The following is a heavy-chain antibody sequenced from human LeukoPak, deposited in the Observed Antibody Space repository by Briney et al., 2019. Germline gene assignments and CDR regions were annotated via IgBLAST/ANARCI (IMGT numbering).Heavy chain of an antibody. CDR1: GFTFSSYW. CDR3: ARGLYESSGHTLGL. V-gene: IGHV3-74*03. D-gene: IGHD3-22*01. J-gene: IGHJ4*02. Sequence: GGSLRLSCAASGFTFSSYWMHWVRQAPGKGLVWVSRINSDGSSTKGADSVKGRFTISRDNAKNTLYLQMDSLRAEDTAVYHRARGLYESSGHTLGLWGQGTLVTVSS. CDR2: INSDGSST.